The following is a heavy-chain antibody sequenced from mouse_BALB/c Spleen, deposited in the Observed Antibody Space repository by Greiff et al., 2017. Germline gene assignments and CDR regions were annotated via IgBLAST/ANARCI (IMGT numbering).Heavy chain of an antibody. V-gene: IGHV5-17*02. CDR2: ISSGSSTI. D-gene: IGHD4-1*01. CDR1: GFTFSSFG. Sequence: EVKLVESGGGLVKPGGSLKLSCAASGFTFSSFGMHWVRQAPEKGLEWVAYISSGSSTIYYADTVKGRFTISRDNPKNTLFLQMTSLRSEDTAMYYCARSGANWDWYFDVWGAGTTVTVSS. J-gene: IGHJ1*01. CDR3: ARSGANWDWYFDV.